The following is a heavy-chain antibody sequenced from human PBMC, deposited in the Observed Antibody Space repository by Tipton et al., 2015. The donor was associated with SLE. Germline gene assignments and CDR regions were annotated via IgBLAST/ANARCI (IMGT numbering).Heavy chain of an antibody. CDR1: GFTFSSYS. J-gene: IGHJ4*02. D-gene: IGHD2-21*01. Sequence: SLRLSCAASGFTFSSYSLNWVRQAPGKGLEWVSYISSSSSTIYYADSVKGRFTISRDNAKNSLYLQMNSLRAEDTAVYYCTTDGVVVIAEGFDYWGQGTLVTVSS. CDR2: ISSSSSTI. CDR3: TTDGVVVIAEGFDY. V-gene: IGHV3-48*01.